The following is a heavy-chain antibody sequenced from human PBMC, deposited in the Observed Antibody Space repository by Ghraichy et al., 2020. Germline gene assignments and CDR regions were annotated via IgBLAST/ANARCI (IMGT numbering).Heavy chain of an antibody. D-gene: IGHD5-24*01. CDR1: GFTFTDYY. V-gene: IGHV3-11*01. CDR3: ARQKNGYNFNPLSV. J-gene: IGHJ6*04. CDR2: ISSSMTTI. Sequence: GESLNISCAASGFTFTDYYMNWVRQAPGKGLEWVSYISSSMTTIYYADSVKGRFTISRDNAKNSLYLQMNSLRAEDTAVYYCARQKNGYNFNPLSVWGKGTTVTVSS.